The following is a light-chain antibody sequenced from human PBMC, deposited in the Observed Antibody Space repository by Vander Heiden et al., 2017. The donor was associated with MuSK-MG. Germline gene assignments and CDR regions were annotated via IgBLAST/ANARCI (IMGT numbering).Light chain of an antibody. V-gene: IGLV2-14*01. CDR2: DVS. J-gene: IGLJ1*01. Sequence: QSALTQPASVSGSPGQSITISCTGTSSDVGGYNYVSWYQQHPGKAPKLMIYDVSNRPSGVSNRFSGSKSGYTASLTISGLQAEDEADYYCSSYTSSSLYVFGTGTKVTVL. CDR3: SSYTSSSLYV. CDR1: SSDVGGYNY.